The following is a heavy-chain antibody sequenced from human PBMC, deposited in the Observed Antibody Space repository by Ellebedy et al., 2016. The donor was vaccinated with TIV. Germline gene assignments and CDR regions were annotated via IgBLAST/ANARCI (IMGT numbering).Heavy chain of an antibody. D-gene: IGHD3-3*01. CDR2: INPNSGGT. CDR3: ARRRTDDFWSGYPYYFDY. V-gene: IGHV1-2*02. J-gene: IGHJ4*02. CDR1: GYTFTGYY. Sequence: ASVKVSXKASGYTFTGYYMHWVRQAPGQGLEWMGWINPNSGGTNYAQKFQGRVTMTRDTSISTAYMELSSLKASDTAMYYCARRRTDDFWSGYPYYFDYWGQGTLVTVSS.